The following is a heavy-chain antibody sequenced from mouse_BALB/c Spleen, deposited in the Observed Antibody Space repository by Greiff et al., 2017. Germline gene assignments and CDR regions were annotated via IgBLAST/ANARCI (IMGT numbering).Heavy chain of an antibody. CDR2: ISSGGST. V-gene: IGHV5-6-5*01. CDR3: ARQYYGSSPSWFAY. Sequence: EVQLVESGGGLVKPGGSLKLSCAASGFTFSSYAMSWVRQTPEKRLEWVASISSGGSTYYPDSVKGRFTIYRDNARNILYLQMSSLRSEDTAMYYCARQYYGSSPSWFAYWGQGTLVTVSA. D-gene: IGHD1-1*01. J-gene: IGHJ3*01. CDR1: GFTFSSYA.